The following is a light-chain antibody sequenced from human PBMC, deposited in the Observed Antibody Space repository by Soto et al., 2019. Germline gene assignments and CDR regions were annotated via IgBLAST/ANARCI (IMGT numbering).Light chain of an antibody. CDR2: GAS. V-gene: IGKV3-20*01. CDR3: QHDGNPPPNA. Sequence: EIVLTQSPGTLSLSPGERATLSCRASQSISSSYLAWYQQKPGQAPRVLIYGASSRATGIPDRFRGSGSGTDFTLTISSLEPEDCAVYFCQHDGNPPPNAFGQGTKVEIK. CDR1: QSISSSY. J-gene: IGKJ2*01.